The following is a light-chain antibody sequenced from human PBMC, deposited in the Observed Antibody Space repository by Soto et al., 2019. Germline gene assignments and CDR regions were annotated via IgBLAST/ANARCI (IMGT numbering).Light chain of an antibody. CDR1: NIGDKD. CDR3: RVWDRGTDHPV. Sequence: SYVLTQPPSVSVAPGKTASITCGGNNIGDKDVHWYQQKPGQAPVMVIYYDRDRPSGIPERFSGSNSGNTATLTISRVEAGDEADYYCRVWDRGTDHPVFGGGTKLTVL. J-gene: IGLJ3*02. CDR2: YDR. V-gene: IGLV3-21*04.